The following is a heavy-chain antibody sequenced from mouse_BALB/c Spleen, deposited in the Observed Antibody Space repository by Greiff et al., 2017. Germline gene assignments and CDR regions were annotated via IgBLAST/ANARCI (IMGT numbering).Heavy chain of an antibody. V-gene: IGHV1S81*02. D-gene: IGHD1-1*01. CDR1: GYTFTSYY. CDR3: TRGFIYYYGSSHFDY. Sequence: QVQLQQSGAELVKPGASVKLSCKASGYTFTSYYMYWVKQRPGQGLEWIGEINPSNGGTNFNEKFKSKATLTVDNSSSTAYMQLSSLTSEDSAVYYCTRGFIYYYGSSHFDYWGQGTTLTVSS. J-gene: IGHJ2*01. CDR2: INPSNGGT.